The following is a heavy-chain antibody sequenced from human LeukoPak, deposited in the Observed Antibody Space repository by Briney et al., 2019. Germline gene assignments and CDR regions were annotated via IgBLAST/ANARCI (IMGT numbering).Heavy chain of an antibody. Sequence: GGSLRLSCAASGFTVGTNYVTWVRQAPGKGLEWVSFISGGGLTYFADSVKGRFTIPRDYSKNTVYLQLNSLRADDTAMYFCARGFGGDLLGYYFDSWGQGTLVTVSS. CDR2: ISGGGLT. D-gene: IGHD3-10*01. CDR1: GFTVGTNY. J-gene: IGHJ4*02. CDR3: ARGFGGDLLGYYFDS. V-gene: IGHV3-53*01.